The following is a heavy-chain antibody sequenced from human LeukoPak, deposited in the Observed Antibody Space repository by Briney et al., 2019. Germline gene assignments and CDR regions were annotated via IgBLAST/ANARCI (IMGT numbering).Heavy chain of an antibody. J-gene: IGHJ4*02. V-gene: IGHV3-43D*04. CDR3: AKDRSGNSYGHFDY. CDR2: ISWGGGST. Sequence: GSLRLSCAASGFTFDDYAMHWVCQAPGKGLEWVSLISWGGGSTYYADSVKGRFTISRDNSKNSLYLHMNSLRAEDTALYYCAKDRSGNSYGHFDYWGQGTLVTVSS. D-gene: IGHD3-10*01. CDR1: GFTFDDYA.